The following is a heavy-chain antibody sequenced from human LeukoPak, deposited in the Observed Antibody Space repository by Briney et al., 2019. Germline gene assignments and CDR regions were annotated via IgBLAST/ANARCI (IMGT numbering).Heavy chain of an antibody. Sequence: GGSLRLSCAASGFTFDDYAMHWVRQAPGKGLEWVSGISWNSGSIGYAHSVEGRFTISRDNAKNSLYLQMNSLRAEDTALYYCAKSPGGYCSSTSCYVAPYFQHWGQGTLVTVSS. CDR2: ISWNSGSI. D-gene: IGHD2-2*01. V-gene: IGHV3-9*01. J-gene: IGHJ1*01. CDR1: GFTFDDYA. CDR3: AKSPGGYCSSTSCYVAPYFQH.